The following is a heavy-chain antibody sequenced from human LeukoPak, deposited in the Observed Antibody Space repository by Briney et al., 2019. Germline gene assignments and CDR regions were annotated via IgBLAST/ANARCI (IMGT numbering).Heavy chain of an antibody. CDR1: GYTLTELS. CDR3: ATRDCSGGSCQGEWWFDP. V-gene: IGHV1-24*01. CDR2: FDPEDGVT. Sequence: ASVKVSCKVSGYTLTELSMHWVRQAPGKGLEWMGGFDPEDGVTIYAQKFQGRVTMTEDTSTDTAYMELSSLRSEDTAVYYCATRDCSGGSCQGEWWFDPWGQGTLVTVSS. D-gene: IGHD2-15*01. J-gene: IGHJ5*02.